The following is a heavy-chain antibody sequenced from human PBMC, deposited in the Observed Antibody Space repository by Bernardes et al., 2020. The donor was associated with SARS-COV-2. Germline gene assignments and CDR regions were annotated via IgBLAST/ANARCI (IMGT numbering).Heavy chain of an antibody. CDR2: IYVGGST. CDR3: AREGDVLSGVWFDP. V-gene: IGHV4-61*02. D-gene: IGHD1-26*01. CDR1: GDSITEGAFY. J-gene: IGHJ5*02. Sequence: SETLSLTCTVSGDSITEGAFYWNWIRQSAGRRLEWIGRIYVGGSTYYNPSLQSRVTISEDTSKNQISLKLMSVTAADTAVYYCAREGDVLSGVWFDPWGQGILVTVSS.